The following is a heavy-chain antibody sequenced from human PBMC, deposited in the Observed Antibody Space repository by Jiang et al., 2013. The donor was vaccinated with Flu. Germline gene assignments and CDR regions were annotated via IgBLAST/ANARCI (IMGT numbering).Heavy chain of an antibody. D-gene: IGHD6-13*01. CDR1: GFTFSSYA. V-gene: IGHV3-30-3*01. Sequence: CAASGFTFSSYAMHWVRQAPGKGLEWVAVISYDGSNKYYADSVKGRFTISRDNSKNTLYLQMNSLRAEDTAVYYCARDKGQQLVLDYFDYWGQGTLVTVSS. CDR3: ARDKGQQLVLDYFDY. CDR2: ISYDGSNK. J-gene: IGHJ4*02.